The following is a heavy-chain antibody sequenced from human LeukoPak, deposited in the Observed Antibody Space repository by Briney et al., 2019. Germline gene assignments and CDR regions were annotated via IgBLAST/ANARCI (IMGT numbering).Heavy chain of an antibody. CDR3: TRDLMDYDVSTGLHHYYMDV. Sequence: GGPLRLSCAASGFIFSSYWMSWVRQAPGKGLDWVPNIKQDGSEKYYVDSVRGRFTISRDNAKNTLYLQMNTLRVGDTAVYYCTRDLMDYDVSTGLHHYYMDVWGQGTTVTVSS. V-gene: IGHV3-7*01. D-gene: IGHD3-9*01. J-gene: IGHJ6*02. CDR1: GFIFSSYW. CDR2: IKQDGSEK.